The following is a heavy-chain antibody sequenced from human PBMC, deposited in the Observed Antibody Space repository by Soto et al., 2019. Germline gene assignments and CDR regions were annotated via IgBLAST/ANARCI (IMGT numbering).Heavy chain of an antibody. Sequence: QVQLVQSGAEVKKPGASVKVSCKASGYTFTSYGISWVRQAPGQGLEWMGWISAYNGNTNYAQKLQGRVTMTTDTPTSTAYMELRSLRSDDTAVYYCARATAGYDTNYYYYYMDVWGKGTTVTVSS. J-gene: IGHJ6*03. CDR1: GYTFTSYG. CDR2: ISAYNGNT. V-gene: IGHV1-18*01. D-gene: IGHD5-12*01. CDR3: ARATAGYDTNYYYYYMDV.